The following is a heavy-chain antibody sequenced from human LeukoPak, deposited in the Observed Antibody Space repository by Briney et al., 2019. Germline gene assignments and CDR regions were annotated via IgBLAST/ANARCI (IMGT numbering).Heavy chain of an antibody. CDR3: ARGQVPAARGHNWFDP. CDR2: INARGDT. D-gene: IGHD2-2*01. Sequence: PSEALSLTCAVYGWSFNDFYWNWIRQPPGKRLEWIGEINARGDTNYNPSLKSRVTISVDTSKNQFSLSLSSMSASDTAVYYCARGQVPAARGHNWFDPWGQGTLVTVSS. CDR1: GWSFNDFY. V-gene: IGHV4-34*01. J-gene: IGHJ5*02.